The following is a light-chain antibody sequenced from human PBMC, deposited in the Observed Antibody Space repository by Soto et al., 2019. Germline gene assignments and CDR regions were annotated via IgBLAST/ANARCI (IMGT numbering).Light chain of an antibody. J-gene: IGLJ7*01. CDR2: YDS. Sequence: SSELTQPPSVSVAPGKTARITCGGKNSGSKSVHWYQQKPGQAPVLVIYYDSDRPSGIPERFSGSNSGNTATLTISWVEAGDEDDYYCQVWDSSSDQTVFGGGTQLTVL. V-gene: IGLV3-21*04. CDR1: NSGSKS. CDR3: QVWDSSSDQTV.